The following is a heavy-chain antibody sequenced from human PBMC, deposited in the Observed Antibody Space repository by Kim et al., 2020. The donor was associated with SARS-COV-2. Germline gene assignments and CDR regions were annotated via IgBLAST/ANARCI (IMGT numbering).Heavy chain of an antibody. CDR3: AREGAIVVVPAAMSNENYYYGMDV. J-gene: IGHJ6*02. D-gene: IGHD2-2*01. V-gene: IGHV1-18*01. Sequence: ASVKVSCKASGYTFTSYGISWVRQAPGQGLEWMGWISAYNGNTNYAQKLQGRVTMTTDTSTSTAYMELRSLRSDDTAVYYCAREGAIVVVPAAMSNENYYYGMDVWGQGTTVTVSS. CDR1: GYTFTSYG. CDR2: ISAYNGNT.